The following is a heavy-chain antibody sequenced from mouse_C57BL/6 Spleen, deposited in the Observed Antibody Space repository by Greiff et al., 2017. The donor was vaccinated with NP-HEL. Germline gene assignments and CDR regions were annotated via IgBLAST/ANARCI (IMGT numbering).Heavy chain of an antibody. J-gene: IGHJ2*01. V-gene: IGHV1-55*01. CDR3: ARGYYGSSPYFDY. CDR1: GYTFTSYW. CDR2: IYPGSGST. Sequence: VQLQQPGAELVKPGASVKMSCKASGYTFTSYWITWVKQRPGQGLEWLGDIYPGSGSTNYNEKFKSKATLTVDTSSSTAYMQLSSLTSEDSAVYYCARGYYGSSPYFDYWGQGTTLTVSS. D-gene: IGHD1-1*01.